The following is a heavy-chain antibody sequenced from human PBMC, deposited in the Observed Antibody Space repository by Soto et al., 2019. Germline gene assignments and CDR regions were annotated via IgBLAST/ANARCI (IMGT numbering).Heavy chain of an antibody. V-gene: IGHV3-21*01. CDR3: ARYEITDAFDI. J-gene: IGHJ3*02. CDR2: ISSSSSYI. Sequence: EVQLVESGGGLVKPGGSLRLSCAASGFTFSSYSMNWVRQAPGKGLEWVSSISSSSSYIYYADSAKGRFTISRDNAKNSLYLQMNSLRAEDTAVYYCARYEITDAFDIWGQGTMVTVSS. D-gene: IGHD1-20*01. CDR1: GFTFSSYS.